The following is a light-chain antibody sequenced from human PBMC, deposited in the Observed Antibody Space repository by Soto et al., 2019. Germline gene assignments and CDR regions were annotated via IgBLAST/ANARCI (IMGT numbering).Light chain of an antibody. CDR1: QSVLHSSNNKNY. CDR3: QQYYTTPYT. J-gene: IGKJ2*01. CDR2: WAS. Sequence: DIVMTQSPDSLAVSLGERATVNCKSSQSVLHSSNNKNYLAWFQQKPGHPPKLLIFWASTRESGVPDRFSGSGSGTDFTLTISSLQAEDVAVYYCQQYYTTPYTFGQGTKLEIK. V-gene: IGKV4-1*01.